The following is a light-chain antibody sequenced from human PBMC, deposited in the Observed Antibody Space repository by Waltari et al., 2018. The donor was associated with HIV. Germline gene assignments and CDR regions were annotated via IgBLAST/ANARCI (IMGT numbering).Light chain of an antibody. V-gene: IGLV6-57*01. J-gene: IGLJ3*02. CDR3: HSYDRSNLWV. CDR2: EDN. CDR1: SGNIATNY. Sequence: FMLTQPPSVSSSPGKTVTISCTRTSGNIATNYVQWFQKRPVSPPTVLIFEDNEKRPGVPDRFSGSIDSSSNSASLTISGLQAEDEAEYYCHSYDRSNLWVFGGGTKLTVL.